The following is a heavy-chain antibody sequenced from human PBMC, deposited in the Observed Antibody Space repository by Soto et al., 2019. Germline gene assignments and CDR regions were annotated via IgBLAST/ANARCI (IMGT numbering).Heavy chain of an antibody. CDR2: ISYDGSNK. V-gene: IGHV3-30-3*01. Sequence: QVQLVESGGGVVQPGRSLRLSCAASGFTFSSYAMHWVRQAPGKGLEWVAVISYDGSNKYYADSVKGRFTISRDNSKNTLYMQMNSLRAEDTAVYYCASDNGDQNYWGQRALVTDS. CDR3: ASDNGDQNY. J-gene: IGHJ4*02. CDR1: GFTFSSYA. D-gene: IGHD4-17*01.